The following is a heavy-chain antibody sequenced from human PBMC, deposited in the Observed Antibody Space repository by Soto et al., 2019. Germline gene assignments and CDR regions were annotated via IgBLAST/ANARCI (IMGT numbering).Heavy chain of an antibody. Sequence: QMPLKESGPGLVKPSETLYLTCRVSGASIRSYYWHWFRQPPGKGLEWIGYVYTSDYTRYSSSLKRRVIMSVDTSKSQLCLRLNYVTAAVTSGYYCASSAGHRGNFFYYNGRVVWGQGTTVTVSS. V-gene: IGHV4-4*08. CDR3: ASSAGHRGNFFYYNGRVV. J-gene: IGHJ6*02. CDR2: VYTSDYT. CDR1: GASIRSYY. D-gene: IGHD3-10*01.